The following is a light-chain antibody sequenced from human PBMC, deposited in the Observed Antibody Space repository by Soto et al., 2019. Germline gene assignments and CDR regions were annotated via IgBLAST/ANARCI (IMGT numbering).Light chain of an antibody. CDR3: LQLNSYPLLT. V-gene: IGKV1-9*01. CDR1: QGISSY. J-gene: IGKJ4*01. Sequence: IQLTQSPSSLSASVGDRVTITCRASQGISSYLAWYQQKPGKAPKLLIYGASTLQSGVPSRFSGSGSGTDFTLTISSQQPEDFATYYCLQLNSYPLLTFGGGTKVEIK. CDR2: GAS.